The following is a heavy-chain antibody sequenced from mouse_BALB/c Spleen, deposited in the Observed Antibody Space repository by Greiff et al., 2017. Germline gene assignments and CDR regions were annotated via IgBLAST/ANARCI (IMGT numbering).Heavy chain of an antibody. CDR2: IWAGGST. CDR3: ARDPAYYGNLYAMDY. V-gene: IGHV2-9*02. J-gene: IGHJ4*01. D-gene: IGHD2-10*01. CDR1: GFSLTSYG. Sequence: VQLQQSGPGLVAPSQSLSITCTVSGFSLTSYGVHWVRQPPGKGLEWLGVIWAGGSTNYNSALMSRLSISKDNSKSQVFLKMNSLQTDDTAMYYCARDPAYYGNLYAMDYWGQGTSVTVSS.